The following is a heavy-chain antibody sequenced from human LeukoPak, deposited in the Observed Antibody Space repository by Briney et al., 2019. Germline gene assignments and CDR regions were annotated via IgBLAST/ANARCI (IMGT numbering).Heavy chain of an antibody. CDR2: IYPGDSDT. J-gene: IGHJ6*02. CDR3: ARGAAGTTPHYYYFGLDV. CDR1: GYRFTDYW. Sequence: GESLKISCKGSGYRFTDYWIGWVRQMPGKGLEWMGIIYPGDSDTRYSPSFQGQVTISADKSINTAHLQWSSLKASDTAMYYCARGAAGTTPHYYYFGLDVWGQGTTVRVS. V-gene: IGHV5-51*01. D-gene: IGHD1-7*01.